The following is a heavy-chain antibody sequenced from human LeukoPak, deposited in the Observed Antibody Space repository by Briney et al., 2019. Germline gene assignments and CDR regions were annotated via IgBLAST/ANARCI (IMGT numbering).Heavy chain of an antibody. CDR1: GFILSDYD. CDR3: ARFPTGFDY. J-gene: IGHJ4*02. Sequence: GGSLRLSCAASGFILSDYDINWVRQAPGKGLEWVSYVSSSGNIIYYADSVKGRFTISRDNAKNSLYLQMNSLRVEDTAMYYCARFPTGFDYWGQGTLVTVSS. V-gene: IGHV3-48*03. CDR2: VSSSGNII. D-gene: IGHD4-17*01.